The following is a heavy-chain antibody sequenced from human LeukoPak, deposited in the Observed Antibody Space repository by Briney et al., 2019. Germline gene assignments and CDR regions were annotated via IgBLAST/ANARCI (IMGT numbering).Heavy chain of an antibody. V-gene: IGHV4-39*07. CDR3: ARDYTYNFDD. J-gene: IGHJ4*02. Sequence: PSETLSLTCTVSGVSISSSSYYWGWIRQPPGKGLEWIGSVYYRGITYYNPSLKSRVNISVDTSKNQSSLRLSSVAAADTAVYYRARDYTYNFDDWGQGSLVTVSS. CDR1: GVSISSSSYY. CDR2: VYYRGIT. D-gene: IGHD2-2*02.